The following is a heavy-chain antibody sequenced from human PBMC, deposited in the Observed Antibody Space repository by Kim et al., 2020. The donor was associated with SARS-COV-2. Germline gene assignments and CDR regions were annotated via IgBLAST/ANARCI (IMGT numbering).Heavy chain of an antibody. V-gene: IGHV1-3*01. J-gene: IGHJ4*02. CDR2: NT. Sequence: NTSYSLKFQGRVTITRDTSATTAYMELSSLRSEDTAVYYCARYGSGTSIDYWGQGTLVTVSS. D-gene: IGHD3-10*01. CDR3: ARYGSGTSIDY.